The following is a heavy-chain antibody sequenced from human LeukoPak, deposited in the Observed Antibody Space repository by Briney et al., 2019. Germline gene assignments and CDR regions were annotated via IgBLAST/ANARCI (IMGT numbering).Heavy chain of an antibody. CDR3: ARRSRGSHFRFDS. D-gene: IGHD2/OR15-2a*01. CDR2: IDPYDSYT. CDR1: GYSFSNYW. V-gene: IGHV5-10-1*01. J-gene: IGHJ4*02. Sequence: GESLKISCQGSGYSFSNYWISWVRQMPGKGLEWMGKIDPYDSYTNYSPSFPGHVTISVDKSISTAYLQWSSLKASDPAIYYCARRSRGSHFRFDSWGQGTLVTVSS.